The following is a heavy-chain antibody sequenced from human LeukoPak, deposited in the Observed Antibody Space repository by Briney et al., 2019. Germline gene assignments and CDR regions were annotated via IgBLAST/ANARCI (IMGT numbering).Heavy chain of an antibody. Sequence: ASVKVSCKATGYTFTGYYMHSVRQARGQGLEWMGWINPNSGGTNYAQKFQGRVTMTRDTSISTAYMELSRLRSDDTAVYYCARGGMITMIVVAYFDYWGQGTLVTVSS. CDR1: GYTFTGYY. CDR3: ARGGMITMIVVAYFDY. V-gene: IGHV1-2*02. D-gene: IGHD3-22*01. CDR2: INPNSGGT. J-gene: IGHJ4*02.